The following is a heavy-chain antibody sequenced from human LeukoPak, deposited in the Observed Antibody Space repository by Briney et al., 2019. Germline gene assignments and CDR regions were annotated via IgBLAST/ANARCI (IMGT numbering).Heavy chain of an antibody. CDR3: AKALLTGTYYYYAMDV. CDR1: GFTFCAYG. J-gene: IGHJ6*02. CDR2: LSYDGSNK. D-gene: IGHD1-20*01. Sequence: RGCPRHSSAAPGFTFCAYGVHWVRPAPDTGLWWGAVLSYDGSNKYYAESVMGRFTISRDNSKNTLYLQMNSLRAEDTAVYHCAKALLTGTYYYYAMDVWGQGTTVTVSS. V-gene: IGHV3-30*18.